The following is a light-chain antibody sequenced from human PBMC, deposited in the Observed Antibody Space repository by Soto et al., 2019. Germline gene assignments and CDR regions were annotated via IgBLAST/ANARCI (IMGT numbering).Light chain of an antibody. CDR1: QGVSSY. CDR2: DAS. CDR3: QQRSNWPVT. Sequence: EIVLTQSPGTLSSSPGDRATLSCRASQGVSSYLAWYQQKPGQAPRLLIYDASTRATGVSARFSGSGSGTDFTLTFSSLEPEDFAVYYCQQRSNWPVTFGQGTKVEVK. V-gene: IGKV3-11*01. J-gene: IGKJ1*01.